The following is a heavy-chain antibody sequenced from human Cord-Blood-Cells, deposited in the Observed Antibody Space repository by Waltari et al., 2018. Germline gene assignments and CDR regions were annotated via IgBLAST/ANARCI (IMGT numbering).Heavy chain of an antibody. D-gene: IGHD6-13*01. Sequence: EVQLVESGGGLVQPGRSLRLSCAASGFTFDDYAMHWVRPAPGKGLGWVSGISWNSGSIGYADSVKGRFTISRDNAKNSLYLQMNSLRAEDTALYYCAKDLLIAAAGLFDYWGQGTLVTVSS. CDR1: GFTFDDYA. V-gene: IGHV3-9*01. CDR3: AKDLLIAAAGLFDY. CDR2: ISWNSGSI. J-gene: IGHJ4*02.